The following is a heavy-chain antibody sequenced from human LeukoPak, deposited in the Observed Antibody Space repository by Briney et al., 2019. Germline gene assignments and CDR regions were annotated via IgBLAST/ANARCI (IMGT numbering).Heavy chain of an antibody. J-gene: IGHJ4*02. CDR2: IKEDGGER. CDR3: AKNRWYSFDY. V-gene: IGHV3-7*01. D-gene: IGHD4-23*01. CDR1: GFRFSSYW. Sequence: GGSLRLSCAASGFRFSSYWMSWVRQAPGKGLEWVANIKEDGGERYYVDSVKGRFTISRDNARNSLSLQMNSLRAEDTAVYYCAKNRWYSFDYWGQGSLVTVSS.